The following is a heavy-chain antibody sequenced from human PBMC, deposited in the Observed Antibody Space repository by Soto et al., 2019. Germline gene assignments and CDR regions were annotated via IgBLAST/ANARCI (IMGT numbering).Heavy chain of an antibody. V-gene: IGHV3-23*01. CDR3: AKVSEAGTGRGFYYYYGMDV. J-gene: IGHJ6*02. D-gene: IGHD6-13*01. CDR1: GFTFSSYA. Sequence: EVQLLESGGGLVQPGGSLRLPCAASGFTFSSYAMSWVRQAPGKGLEWVSAISGSGGSTYYADSVKGRFTISRDISKNTLYLQMNSLRAEDTAVYYCAKVSEAGTGRGFYYYYGMDVWGHGTTVTVSS. CDR2: ISGSGGST.